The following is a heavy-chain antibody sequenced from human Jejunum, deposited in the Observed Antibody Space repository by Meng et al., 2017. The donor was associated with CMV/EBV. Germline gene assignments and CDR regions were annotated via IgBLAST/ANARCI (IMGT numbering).Heavy chain of an antibody. V-gene: IGHV1-2*02. CDR2: INPKSGGT. CDR3: ARDLNESGTYSPFES. J-gene: IGHJ5*01. CDR1: GYTFTDYY. D-gene: IGHD1-26*01. Sequence: SGYTFTDYYILWVRQAPGQGLEWMGWINPKSGGTNSAQKFQGRVTLTRDRSIGSAYMELSRLTSDDTAMYYCARDLNESGTYSPFESWGQGTLVTVSS.